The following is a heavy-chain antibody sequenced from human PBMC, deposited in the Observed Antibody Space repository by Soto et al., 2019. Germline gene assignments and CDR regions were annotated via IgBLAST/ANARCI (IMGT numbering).Heavy chain of an antibody. CDR1: GFTFSSYW. CDR3: ARDPLSSSSV. CDR2: VNTDETST. D-gene: IGHD6-6*01. Sequence: EVQLVESGGGLVQPGGSLRLSCAASGFTFSSYWMHWVRQAPGKGLVWVSRVNTDETSTGYADSVKGRFTISRDNAKNTLYLQMNSLRAEDTAVYYCARDPLSSSSVWGQGTLVTVSS. V-gene: IGHV3-74*01. J-gene: IGHJ4*02.